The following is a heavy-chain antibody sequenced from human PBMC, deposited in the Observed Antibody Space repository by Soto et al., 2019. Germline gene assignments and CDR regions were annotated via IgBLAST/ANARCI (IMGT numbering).Heavy chain of an antibody. V-gene: IGHV3-30-3*01. D-gene: IGHD3-9*01. CDR2: ISYDGSNK. Sequence: PGGSLRLSCAASGFTFTSYAMHWVRQAPGKGLEWVAVISYDGSNKYYADSVKGRFTISRDNSKNTLYLQMNSLRAEDTAVYYCARVQDILTAYLDYWAREPWSPSPQ. CDR1: GFTFTSYA. CDR3: ARVQDILTAYLDY. J-gene: IGHJ4*02.